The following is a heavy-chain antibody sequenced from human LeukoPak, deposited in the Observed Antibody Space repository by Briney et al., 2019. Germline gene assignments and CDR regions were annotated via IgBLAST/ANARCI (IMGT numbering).Heavy chain of an antibody. CDR2: ISSNSNYI. CDR1: GFTFSAYS. V-gene: IGHV3-21*06. J-gene: IGHJ4*02. D-gene: IGHD3-10*01. CDR3: TRDLSARFPGGFDY. Sequence: GGSLRLSCAASGFTFSAYSMNWVRQAPGKGLEWVSTISSNSNYIYYADSVKGRFAISRDNARDSVSLQMDCLRAEDTAVYFCTRDLSARFPGGFDYWGQGILVTVSS.